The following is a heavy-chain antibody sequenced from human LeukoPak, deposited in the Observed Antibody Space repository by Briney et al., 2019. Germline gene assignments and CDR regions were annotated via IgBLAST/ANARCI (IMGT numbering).Heavy chain of an antibody. CDR2: IRSKAYGGTT. D-gene: IGHD6-13*01. V-gene: IGHV3-49*03. Sequence: GGSLRLSCTASGFTFGDYAMSWFRQAPGKGLEWVGFIRSKAYGGTTEYAASVKGRFTISRDDSKSIAYLQMNSLRTEDTAVYYCTRGSRWPTKRYYYYYMDVWGKGTTVTVSS. CDR1: GFTFGDYA. CDR3: TRGSRWPTKRYYYYYMDV. J-gene: IGHJ6*03.